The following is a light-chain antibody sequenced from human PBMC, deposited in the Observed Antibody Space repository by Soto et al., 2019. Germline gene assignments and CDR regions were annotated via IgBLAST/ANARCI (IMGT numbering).Light chain of an antibody. Sequence: QSALTQPASVSGSPGQSITISCTGTSSDVGGYNYVSWYQHHPGKVPKLLIYDVNLRPPGISNRFSGSKSGYTASLTISGIQADDEGYYYCGSYTNSITLVFGGGTKLTVL. V-gene: IGLV2-14*03. CDR1: SSDVGGYNY. CDR3: GSYTNSITLV. J-gene: IGLJ2*01. CDR2: DVN.